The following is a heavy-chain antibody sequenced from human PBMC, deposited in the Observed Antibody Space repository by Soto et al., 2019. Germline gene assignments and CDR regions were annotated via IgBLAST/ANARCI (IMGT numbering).Heavy chain of an antibody. V-gene: IGHV4-31*03. J-gene: IGHJ4*02. CDR1: GGSISSGGYY. CDR3: AREDSIIIPAVSDF. D-gene: IGHD2-2*01. CDR2: IYYSGST. Sequence: PSETLSLTCTVSGGSISSGGYYWSWIRQHPGKGLEWIGYIYYSGSTYYNPSLKSRVTISVDNAKNSVSLQMNTLRVEDAAVYYCAREDSIIIPAVSDFWGQGTLVTVSS.